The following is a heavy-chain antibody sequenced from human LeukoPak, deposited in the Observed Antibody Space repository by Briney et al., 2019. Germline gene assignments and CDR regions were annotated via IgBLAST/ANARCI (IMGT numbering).Heavy chain of an antibody. CDR3: AAGPYSSGWGPYYYGMDV. D-gene: IGHD6-19*01. CDR1: GFTFTSSA. Sequence: GASVKVSCKASGFTFTSSAMQWVRQARGQRLEWIGWIVVGSGNTNYAQKFQERVTITRDMSTSTAYMELSSLRSEDTAVYYCAAGPYSSGWGPYYYGMDVWGQGTTVTVSS. V-gene: IGHV1-58*02. CDR2: IVVGSGNT. J-gene: IGHJ6*02.